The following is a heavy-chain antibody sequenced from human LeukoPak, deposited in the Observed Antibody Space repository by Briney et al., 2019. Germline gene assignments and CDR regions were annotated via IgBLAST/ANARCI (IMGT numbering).Heavy chain of an antibody. CDR3: AGHYDSSGYRVDVFDI. CDR1: GFTFSSYE. J-gene: IGHJ3*02. D-gene: IGHD3-22*01. Sequence: PGGSLRLSCAASGFTFSSYEMNWVRQAPGKGLDWVSYISSSGSTIYYADSVKGRFTISRDNAKNSLHLQMNSLRAEDTAVYYCAGHYDSSGYRVDVFDIWGQGTMVTVSS. CDR2: ISSSGSTI. V-gene: IGHV3-48*03.